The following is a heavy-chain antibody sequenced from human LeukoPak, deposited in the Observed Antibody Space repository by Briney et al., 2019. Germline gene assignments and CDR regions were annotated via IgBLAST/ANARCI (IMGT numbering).Heavy chain of an antibody. V-gene: IGHV3-53*01. CDR3: ARVRQRYYFDY. Sequence: GGSLRLSGAASGFTVSSNYMSWVRQAPGKGLEWVSVIYSGGSTYYADSVKGRFTISRDNSKNTLYLQMNSLRAEDTAVYYCARVRQRYYFDYWGQGTLVTVSS. J-gene: IGHJ4*02. D-gene: IGHD6-25*01. CDR1: GFTVSSNY. CDR2: IYSGGST.